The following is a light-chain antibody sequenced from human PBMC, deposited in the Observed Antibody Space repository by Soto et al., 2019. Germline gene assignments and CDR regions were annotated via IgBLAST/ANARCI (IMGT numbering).Light chain of an antibody. J-gene: IGLJ3*02. V-gene: IGLV2-14*01. CDR3: SSYTSSSTWV. Sequence: QSALTQTASVSGSPGQSITISCTGTSSDVGAYKYVSWYQQHPGKAPKLMIYEVSNRPSGVSNRFSGSKSGNTASLTISGLQAEDEADYYCSSYTSSSTWVFGGGTKLTVL. CDR1: SSDVGAYKY. CDR2: EVS.